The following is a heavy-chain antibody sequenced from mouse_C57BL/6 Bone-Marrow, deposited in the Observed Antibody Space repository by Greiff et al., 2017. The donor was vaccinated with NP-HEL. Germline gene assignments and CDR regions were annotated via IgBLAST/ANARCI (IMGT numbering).Heavy chain of an antibody. J-gene: IGHJ3*01. CDR3: ARSPYYSNYWFAY. CDR1: GFTFSDYG. CDR2: ISSGSSTI. Sequence: EVKLEESGGGLVKPGGSLKLSCAASGFTFSDYGMHWVRQAPEKGLEWVAYISSGSSTIYYADTVKGRFTISRDNAKNTLFLQMTSLRSEDTAMYYCARSPYYSNYWFAYWGQGTLVTVSA. D-gene: IGHD2-5*01. V-gene: IGHV5-17*01.